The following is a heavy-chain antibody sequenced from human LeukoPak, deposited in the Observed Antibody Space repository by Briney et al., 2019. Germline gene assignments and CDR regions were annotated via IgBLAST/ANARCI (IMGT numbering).Heavy chain of an antibody. CDR3: ARDSIAVAADLDY. J-gene: IGHJ4*02. CDR2: ISTTGSTI. Sequence: GGSLRLSCAASGFIFSNYNMNWVRQAPGKGLEWVSYISTTGSTIYYADSVKGRFTISRDNAKNSLYLQMNSLIAEDSAVYYCARDSIAVAADLDYWGQGTLVTVSS. CDR1: GFIFSNYN. V-gene: IGHV3-48*01. D-gene: IGHD6-19*01.